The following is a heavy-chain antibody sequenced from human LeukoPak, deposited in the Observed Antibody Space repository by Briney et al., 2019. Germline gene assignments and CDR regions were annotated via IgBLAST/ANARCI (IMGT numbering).Heavy chain of an antibody. CDR3: ASDRYCSSTSCYRGPGAFDI. V-gene: IGHV1-69*13. Sequence: GASVKVSCKASGGTFSSYAISWVRQAPGQGLEWMGGIIPIFGTANYAQKFQGRVTITADESTSTAYMELSSLRSEDTAVYYCASDRYCSSTSCYRGPGAFDIWGQGTMVTVSS. CDR2: IIPIFGTA. CDR1: GGTFSSYA. J-gene: IGHJ3*02. D-gene: IGHD2-2*02.